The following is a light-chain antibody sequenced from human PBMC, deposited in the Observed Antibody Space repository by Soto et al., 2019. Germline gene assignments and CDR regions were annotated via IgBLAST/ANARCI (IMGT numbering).Light chain of an antibody. CDR1: SSDVGGSNY. V-gene: IGLV2-14*03. CDR2: DVS. J-gene: IGLJ1*01. Sequence: QSALTQPASVSGSPGQSITISCTGTSSDVGGSNYVSWYQQHPGKAPKLMIYDVSNRPSGVSNRFSGSKSGNTASLTISGLQADDEADYYCGSYSSSSTLYVFGTATNHTVL. CDR3: GSYSSSSTLYV.